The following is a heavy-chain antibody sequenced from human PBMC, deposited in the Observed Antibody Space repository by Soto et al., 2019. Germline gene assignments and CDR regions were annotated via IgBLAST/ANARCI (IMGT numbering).Heavy chain of an antibody. D-gene: IGHD3-3*01. CDR3: ARADLTIFGVVISYFPD. CDR1: GYTFISYY. J-gene: IGHJ4*02. Sequence: ASVKVSCKASGYTFISYYMHWVRQAPGQGLEWMGIINPSVGNTSYSQKFQGRVTITRDTSASTAYMELSSLRSEDTAVYYCARADLTIFGVVISYFPDWGQGTLVTVSS. V-gene: IGHV1-46*01. CDR2: INPSVGNT.